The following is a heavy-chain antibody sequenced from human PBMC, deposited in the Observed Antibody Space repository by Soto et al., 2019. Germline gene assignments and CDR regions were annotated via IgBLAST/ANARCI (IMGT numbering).Heavy chain of an antibody. Sequence: ASVKVSCKASGYTFTSYAMHWVRQAPGQRLEWMGWINAGNGNTKYSQKFQGRVTITRDTSASTAYMELISLRSEDTAVYYCAGGGAHYYDSSCYYSLDIWGQGTMVTVSS. D-gene: IGHD3-22*01. CDR3: AGGGAHYYDSSCYYSLDI. V-gene: IGHV1-3*01. CDR2: INAGNGNT. CDR1: GYTFTSYA. J-gene: IGHJ3*02.